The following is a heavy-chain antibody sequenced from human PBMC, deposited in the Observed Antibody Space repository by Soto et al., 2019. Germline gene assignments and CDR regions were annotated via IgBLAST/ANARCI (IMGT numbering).Heavy chain of an antibody. D-gene: IGHD2-15*01. J-gene: IGHJ4*02. CDR3: ARDRYRSYYFDY. Sequence: SETLSLTCTVSGGSISSGDYYWSWIRQPPGKGLEWIGYIYYSGSTYYNPSLKSRVTISVDTSKNQFSLKLSSVTAADTAVYYCARDRYRSYYFDYWGQGTLVTVSS. V-gene: IGHV4-30-4*01. CDR1: GGSISSGDYY. CDR2: IYYSGST.